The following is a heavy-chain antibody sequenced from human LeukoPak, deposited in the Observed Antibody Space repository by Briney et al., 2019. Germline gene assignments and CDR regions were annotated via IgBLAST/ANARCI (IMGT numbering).Heavy chain of an antibody. J-gene: IGHJ6*03. CDR3: ARVVVPAAISYYYYMDV. CDR2: FDPEDGET. V-gene: IGHV1-24*01. CDR1: GYTLTELS. D-gene: IGHD2-2*01. Sequence: ASVKVSCKVSGYTLTELSMHWVRQAPGKGLEWMGGFDPEDGETIYAQKFQGRVTMTTDTSTSTAYMELRSLRSDDTAVYYCARVVVPAAISYYYYMDVWGKGTTVTVSS.